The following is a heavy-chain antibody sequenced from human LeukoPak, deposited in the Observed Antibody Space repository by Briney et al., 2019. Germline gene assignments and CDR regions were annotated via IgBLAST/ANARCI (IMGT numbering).Heavy chain of an antibody. Sequence: PGGSLRLSCAASGFTFDDYAMPWVRQAPGKGLEWVSGISLNSGSIGYADSVKGRFTISRDNAKNSLYLQMNSLRAEDTALYYCAKDRADSSGYYYFDAFDIWGQGTMVTVSS. J-gene: IGHJ3*02. D-gene: IGHD3-22*01. CDR2: ISLNSGSI. V-gene: IGHV3-9*01. CDR3: AKDRADSSGYYYFDAFDI. CDR1: GFTFDDYA.